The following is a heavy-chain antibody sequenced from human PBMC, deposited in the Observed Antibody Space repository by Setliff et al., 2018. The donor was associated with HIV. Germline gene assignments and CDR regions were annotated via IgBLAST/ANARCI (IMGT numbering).Heavy chain of an antibody. Sequence: PSETLSLTCTVSGGSISSHYWSWTRQPPGKGLEWIGSIYYSGSTNYNPSLKSRVTISVDTSKNQFSLKLSSVTAADTAVYYCASTYCGGDCYSRYFQHWGQGTLVTVSS. CDR2: IYYSGST. CDR1: GGSISSHY. J-gene: IGHJ1*01. D-gene: IGHD2-21*02. CDR3: ASTYCGGDCYSRYFQH. V-gene: IGHV4-59*11.